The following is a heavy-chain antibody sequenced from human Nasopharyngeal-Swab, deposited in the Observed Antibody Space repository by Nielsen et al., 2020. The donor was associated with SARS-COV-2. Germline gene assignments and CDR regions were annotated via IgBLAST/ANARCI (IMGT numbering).Heavy chain of an antibody. CDR1: GFTFSSYD. D-gene: IGHD5-18*01. CDR3: ARSRTAMTSPYYYYGMDV. V-gene: IGHV3-13*01. Sequence: GGSLRLSCAASGFTFSSYDMYWVRQATGKGLEWVSAIGTAGDTYYPGSVKGRFTISRENAKNSLYLQMNSLRAGDTAVYYCARSRTAMTSPYYYYGMDVWGQGTTVTVSS. CDR2: IGTAGDT. J-gene: IGHJ6*02.